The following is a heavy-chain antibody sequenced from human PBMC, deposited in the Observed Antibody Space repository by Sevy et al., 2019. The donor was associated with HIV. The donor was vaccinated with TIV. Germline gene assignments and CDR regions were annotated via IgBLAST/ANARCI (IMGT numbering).Heavy chain of an antibody. CDR2: FSANGGST. CDR1: GFTFSNYA. J-gene: IGHJ3*02. CDR3: AKDRIWELGDAFDI. V-gene: IGHV3-23*01. Sequence: GGSLRLSCVASGFTFSNYAMSWVRQAPGKGLEWVSGFSANGGSTKYADSVKGRFTISRDNSKNTLYLQMNSLRAEETAVYYCAKDRIWELGDAFDIWGQGTMVTVSS. D-gene: IGHD1-26*01.